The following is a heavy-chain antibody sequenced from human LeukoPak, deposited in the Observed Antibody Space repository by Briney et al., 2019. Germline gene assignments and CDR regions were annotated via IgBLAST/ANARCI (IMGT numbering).Heavy chain of an antibody. CDR2: IRSKAYGGTT. V-gene: IGHV3-49*04. J-gene: IGHJ4*02. D-gene: IGHD3-10*01. CDR3: TRFTMVRGVIGTAQYFDY. CDR1: GFTASDSY. Sequence: PGASLRLSCAASGFTASDSYMDSVRQAPGKGREWVGFIRSKAYGGTTEYVASVKGRFPISRDDSNSIAYLQMKSLNTEATVVYYCTRFTMVRGVIGTAQYFDYWGQGTLVTVSS.